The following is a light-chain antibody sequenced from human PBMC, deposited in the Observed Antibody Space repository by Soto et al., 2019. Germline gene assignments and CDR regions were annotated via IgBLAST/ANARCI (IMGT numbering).Light chain of an antibody. Sequence: DIQLTQSPSFLSASVGDRVTITCRASQGISSYLAWYQQKPGKAPKLLIYAASTLQSGVPSRFSGSGPGAEFPLTISSLQPEDFATYYCQQLNSYPPNTFCQGTKLEIK. CDR2: AAS. CDR3: QQLNSYPPNT. CDR1: QGISSY. V-gene: IGKV1-9*01. J-gene: IGKJ2*01.